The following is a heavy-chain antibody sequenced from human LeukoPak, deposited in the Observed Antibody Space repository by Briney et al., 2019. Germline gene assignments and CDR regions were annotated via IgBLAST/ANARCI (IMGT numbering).Heavy chain of an antibody. J-gene: IGHJ2*01. CDR1: GYTFTSYY. CDR3: ARVGGSSWYQWYFDL. Sequence: ASVKVSCKASGYTFTSYYMHWVRQAPGQGLEWMGIINPSGGSTSYAQKFQGRVTMTRDPSTSTVYMELSSLRSEDTAVYYCARVGGSSWYQWYFDLWGRGTLVTVSS. V-gene: IGHV1-46*01. CDR2: INPSGGST. D-gene: IGHD6-13*01.